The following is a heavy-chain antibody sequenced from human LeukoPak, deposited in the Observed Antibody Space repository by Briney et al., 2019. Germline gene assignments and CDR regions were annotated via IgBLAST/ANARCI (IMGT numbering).Heavy chain of an antibody. Sequence: EASVKVSCKASGYTFTGYYMHWVRQAPGQGLEWMGWINPNSGGTNYAQKFQGRVTTTRDTSISTAYMELSRLRSDDTAVYYCAKGQLWSPWLRPWGQGTLVTVSS. CDR3: AKGQLWSPWLRP. CDR1: GYTFTGYY. D-gene: IGHD5-18*01. V-gene: IGHV1-2*02. J-gene: IGHJ5*02. CDR2: INPNSGGT.